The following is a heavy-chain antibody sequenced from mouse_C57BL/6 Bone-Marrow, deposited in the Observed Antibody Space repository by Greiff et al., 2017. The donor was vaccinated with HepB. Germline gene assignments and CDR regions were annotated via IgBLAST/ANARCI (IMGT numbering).Heavy chain of an antibody. CDR2: IWRGGST. D-gene: IGHD1-1*01. V-gene: IGHV2-5*01. CDR3: AKNSLLLRYYAMDY. J-gene: IGHJ4*01. Sequence: VQVVESGPGLVQPSQSLSITCTVSGFSLTSYGVHWVRQSPGKGLEWLGVIWRGGSTDYNAAFMSRLSITKDNSKSQVFFKMNSLQADDTAIYYCAKNSLLLRYYAMDYWGQGTSVTVSS. CDR1: GFSLTSYG.